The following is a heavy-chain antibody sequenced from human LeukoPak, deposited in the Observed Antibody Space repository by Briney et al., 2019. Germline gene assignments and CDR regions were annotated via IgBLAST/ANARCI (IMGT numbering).Heavy chain of an antibody. D-gene: IGHD3-22*01. V-gene: IGHV3-74*01. J-gene: IGHJ3*02. CDR1: GFTFSSYW. CDR3: ARSMIVYGGGAFDI. Sequence: GGSLRLSCAASGFTFSSYWMHWVRQAPGKGLVWVSRINSDGSSTSYADSVKGRFTISRDNAKNTLYLQMNSLRAEDTAVYYCARSMIVYGGGAFDIWGQGTMVTVSS. CDR2: INSDGSST.